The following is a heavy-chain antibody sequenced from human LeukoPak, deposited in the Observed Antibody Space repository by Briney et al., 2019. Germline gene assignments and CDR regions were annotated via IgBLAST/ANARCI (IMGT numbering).Heavy chain of an antibody. J-gene: IGHJ5*02. CDR1: GFTFSSYA. CDR3: AKVASGYHWFDP. V-gene: IGHV3-64D*06. Sequence: GGSLRLSCSASGFTFSSYAMHWVRQAPGKGLEYVSAISSNGGSTYYADSVKGRFTISRDNSKNTLYLQMSSLRAEDTAVYYCAKVASGYHWFDPWGQGTLVTVSS. D-gene: IGHD3-22*01. CDR2: ISSNGGST.